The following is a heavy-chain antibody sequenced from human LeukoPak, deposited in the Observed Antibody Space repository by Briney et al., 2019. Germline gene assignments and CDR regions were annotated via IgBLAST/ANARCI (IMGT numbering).Heavy chain of an antibody. Sequence: SVKVSCKASGYTFTSYAISWVRQAPGQGLEWMGGIIPIFGTANYAQKFQGRVTITADKSTSTAYMELSSLRSEDTAVYYCAREILKLSYGGGDCYGPSGPPSDSYFYLWDRRTLVTVSS. CDR3: AREILKLSYGGGDCYGPSGPPSDSYFYL. CDR1: GYTFTSYA. J-gene: IGHJ2*01. D-gene: IGHD2-21*02. V-gene: IGHV1-69*06. CDR2: IIPIFGTA.